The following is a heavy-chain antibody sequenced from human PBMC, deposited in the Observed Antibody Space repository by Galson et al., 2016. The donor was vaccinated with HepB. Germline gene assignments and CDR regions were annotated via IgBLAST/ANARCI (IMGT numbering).Heavy chain of an antibody. D-gene: IGHD6-13*01. Sequence: ETLSLTCTLSGGSISSSSYYWVWIRHSPGKGLEWVGSFHSSGNTYYNPSLKSPVTLSAAMSNTHVPLRLTSVTAADTACYFCARVAWTYSSYWYIDSWGQGALVTVSS. CDR3: ARVAWTYSSYWYIDS. CDR1: GGSISSSSYY. J-gene: IGHJ4*02. V-gene: IGHV4-39*06. CDR2: FHSSGNT.